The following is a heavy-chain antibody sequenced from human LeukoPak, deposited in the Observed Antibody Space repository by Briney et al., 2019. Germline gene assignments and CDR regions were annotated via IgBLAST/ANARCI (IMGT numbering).Heavy chain of an antibody. V-gene: IGHV1-46*01. CDR2: INPSVGST. CDR1: GYTFTSYY. Sequence: ASVKVSCKASGYTFTSYYMHWVRQAPGQGLEWMGIINPSVGSTTYAQKFQGRVTMTTDTSTSTAYMELRSLRSDDTAVYYCAREASGYSYGYDAFDIWGQGTVVTVSS. CDR3: AREASGYSYGYDAFDI. D-gene: IGHD5-18*01. J-gene: IGHJ3*02.